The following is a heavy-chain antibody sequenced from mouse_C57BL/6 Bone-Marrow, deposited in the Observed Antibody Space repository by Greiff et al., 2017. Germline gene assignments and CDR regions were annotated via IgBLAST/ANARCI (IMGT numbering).Heavy chain of an antibody. CDR3: ARRELRRTPYYAMDY. D-gene: IGHD3-2*02. CDR1: GYTFTSYW. CDR2: IAPADSYT. J-gene: IGHJ4*01. V-gene: IGHV1-69*01. Sequence: VQLQQPGAELVMPGASVKLSCKASGYTFTSYWMPWVKQRPGHGLEWIGEIAPADSYTNYNQKFKGKSTLTVDKSSSTAYMQLSSLTSEDSAVYYCARRELRRTPYYAMDYWGQGTSVTVSS.